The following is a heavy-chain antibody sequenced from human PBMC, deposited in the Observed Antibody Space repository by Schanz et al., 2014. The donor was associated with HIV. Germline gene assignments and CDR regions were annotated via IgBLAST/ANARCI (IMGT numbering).Heavy chain of an antibody. CDR3: AGGTILGEMAT. Sequence: QAQLVQSGAEVKKPGASVKVSCKASGYTLTNYGISWVRQAPGQGLEWMGWISAYNGNTNSAQKCQGRVTMTTDTSTSTAYVELRSLTSDDTAVYYCAGGTILGEMATWGQGTLVTVSS. V-gene: IGHV1-18*01. J-gene: IGHJ5*02. CDR1: GYTLTNYG. D-gene: IGHD3-16*01. CDR2: ISAYNGNT.